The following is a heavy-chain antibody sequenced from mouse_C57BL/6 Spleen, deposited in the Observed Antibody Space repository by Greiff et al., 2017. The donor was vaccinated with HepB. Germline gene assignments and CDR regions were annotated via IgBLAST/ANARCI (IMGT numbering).Heavy chain of an antibody. Sequence: EVKLEESGGGLVQPGGSLSLSCAASGFTFTDYYMSWVRQPPGKALEWLGFIRNKANGYTTEYSVSVKGRFTISRDNSQSILYLQMNALRAEDSATYYCARYTLRGYAMDYWGQGTSVTVSS. J-gene: IGHJ4*01. CDR3: ARYTLRGYAMDY. CDR1: GFTFTDYY. V-gene: IGHV7-3*01. CDR2: IRNKANGYTT. D-gene: IGHD1-1*01.